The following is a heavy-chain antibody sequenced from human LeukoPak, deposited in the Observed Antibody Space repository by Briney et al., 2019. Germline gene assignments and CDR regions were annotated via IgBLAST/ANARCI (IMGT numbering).Heavy chain of an antibody. J-gene: IGHJ4*02. CDR2: INQDGSEK. CDR3: TGETYYFDH. CDR1: GDSITYFY. V-gene: IGHV3-7*04. Sequence: ETLSLTCSVSGDSITYFYWSWIRQAAGKGLEWVANINQDGSEKYYVDSVRGRFAISRDNAKNSLYLQMNSLRPEDTAMYYCTGETYYFDHWGQGALVTVSS.